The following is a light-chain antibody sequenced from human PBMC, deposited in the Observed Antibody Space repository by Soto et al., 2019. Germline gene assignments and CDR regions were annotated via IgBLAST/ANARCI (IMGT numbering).Light chain of an antibody. CDR1: SSNLGAGYD. V-gene: IGLV1-40*01. CDR3: QAYDYSLTASV. CDR2: GNR. J-gene: IGLJ3*02. Sequence: QAVLTQPPSVSGAPGQRVTLSCTGNSSNLGAGYDVHWYQQLPGADPTLVLFGNRNRPSGVPERFSGSKSGTSASLAITGLQAEYEADYYCQAYDYSLTASVFGGGTKLTVL.